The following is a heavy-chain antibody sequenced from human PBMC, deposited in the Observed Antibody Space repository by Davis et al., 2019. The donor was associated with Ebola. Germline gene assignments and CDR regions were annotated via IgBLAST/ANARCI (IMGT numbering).Heavy chain of an antibody. CDR3: AREGYRGGAFDY. CDR1: EFTFSSYS. V-gene: IGHV3-21*01. J-gene: IGHJ4*02. Sequence: GESLKISCAASEFTFSSYSMSWVRQAPGKGLEWVSSISSNGIYIYYADSVKGRFTISRDNAKNSLYLQMNSLRAEDTAVYYCAREGYRGGAFDYWGQGTLVPVSS. CDR2: ISSNGIYI. D-gene: IGHD2-21*01.